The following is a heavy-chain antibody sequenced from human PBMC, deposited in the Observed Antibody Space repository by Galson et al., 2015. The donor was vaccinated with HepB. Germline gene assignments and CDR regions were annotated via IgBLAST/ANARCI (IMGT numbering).Heavy chain of an antibody. Sequence: TLSLTCAVSGGSISSGGYSWSWIRQPPGTGLEWIGYIYHSGTTYYNPSLKSRVTISVDRSKNQFSLKLTSVTVADTAMYYCAREGGVWGQGTTVTVSS. V-gene: IGHV4-30-2*01. CDR3: AREGGV. CDR2: IYHSGTT. CDR1: GGSISSGGYS. J-gene: IGHJ6*02. D-gene: IGHD2-15*01.